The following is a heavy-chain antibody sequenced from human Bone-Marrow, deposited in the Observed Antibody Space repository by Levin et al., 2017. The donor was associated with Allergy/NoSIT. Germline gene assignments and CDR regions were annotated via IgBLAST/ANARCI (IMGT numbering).Heavy chain of an antibody. CDR1: GGSVSSYY. CDR3: ARLRSADSWCNWFDP. Sequence: SETLSLTCSVSGGSVSSYYWSWIRQPPGKGLEWIGYFYNSRSTNSNPSLKSRIIMSVDTSKNQLSLKLNSVTAADTAFYYCARLRSADSWCNWFDPWGQGTLVTVSS. V-gene: IGHV4-59*08. J-gene: IGHJ5*02. D-gene: IGHD6-13*01. CDR2: FYNSRST.